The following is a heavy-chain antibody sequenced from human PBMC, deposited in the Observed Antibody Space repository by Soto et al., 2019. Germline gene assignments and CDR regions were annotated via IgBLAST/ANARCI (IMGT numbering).Heavy chain of an antibody. CDR1: GGSISSGGYS. J-gene: IGHJ4*02. CDR3: ASRDPGTSVDY. V-gene: IGHV4-30-2*01. CDR2: IYHSGST. Sequence: SETLSLTCAVSGGSISSGGYSWSWIRQPPGKGLEWIGYIYHSGSTYYNPSLKSRVTISVDRSKNQFSLKLSSVTAADTAVYYCASRDPGTSVDYWGQGTLVTVSS. D-gene: IGHD1-7*01.